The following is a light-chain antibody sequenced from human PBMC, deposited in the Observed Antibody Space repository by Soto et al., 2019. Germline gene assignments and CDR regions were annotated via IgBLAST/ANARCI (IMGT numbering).Light chain of an antibody. Sequence: DIQMTQSPSSLSASVGDRVTLTCRATQSISKYLNWYQQKPGKAPNLLIYSTSTLQSGVPSRFSGSGSGTDFTLTISSLQPDDFATYYCQQYNSYWTFGQGTKVDIK. V-gene: IGKV1-39*01. CDR3: QQYNSYWT. J-gene: IGKJ1*01. CDR2: STS. CDR1: QSISKY.